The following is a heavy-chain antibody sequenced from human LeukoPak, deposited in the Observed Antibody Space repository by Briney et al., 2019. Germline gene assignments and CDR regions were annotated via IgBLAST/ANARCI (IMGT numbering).Heavy chain of an antibody. J-gene: IGHJ6*02. D-gene: IGHD4-11*01. Sequence: ASVTVSCKASGGTFSSYAISWVRQAPGQGLEWMGGIIPIFGTANYAQKFQGRVTITADESTSTAYMELSSLRSEDTAVYYCATTFLDYGNSPYYYYYGMDVWGQGTTVTVSS. V-gene: IGHV1-69*13. CDR3: ATTFLDYGNSPYYYYYGMDV. CDR1: GGTFSSYA. CDR2: IIPIFGTA.